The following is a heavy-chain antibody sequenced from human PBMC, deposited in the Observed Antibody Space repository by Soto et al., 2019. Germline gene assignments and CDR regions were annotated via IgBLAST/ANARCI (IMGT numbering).Heavy chain of an antibody. CDR1: GFTFRSYG. V-gene: IGHV3-30*18. CDR3: EKNVVTLSPDLYFDY. J-gene: IGHJ4*02. CDR2: ISFDGSNK. D-gene: IGHD3-16*01. Sequence: GGSLRLSCVASGFTFRSYGMHWVRQASGKGLEWVAVISFDGSNKYYADSVKGRFTISRDNSKNTLYLQMDSLRAEDTAVYYCEKNVVTLSPDLYFDYWGQGTLVTVYS.